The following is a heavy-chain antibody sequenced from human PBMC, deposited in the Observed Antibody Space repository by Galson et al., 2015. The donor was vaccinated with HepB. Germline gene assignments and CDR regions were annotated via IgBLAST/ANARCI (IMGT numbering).Heavy chain of an antibody. J-gene: IGHJ5*02. D-gene: IGHD4-17*01. CDR3: ARHDYGDYVSRWFDP. CDR2: ISAYNGNT. CDR1: GYTFTSYG. V-gene: IGHV1-18*04. Sequence: SVKVSCKASGYTFTSYGISWVRQAPGQGLEWMGWISAYNGNTNYAQKLQGRVTMTTDTSTSTAYMELRSLRSDDTAVYYCARHDYGDYVSRWFDPWGQGTLVTVSS.